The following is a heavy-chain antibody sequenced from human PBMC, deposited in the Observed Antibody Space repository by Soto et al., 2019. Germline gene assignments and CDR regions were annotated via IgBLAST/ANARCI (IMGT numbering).Heavy chain of an antibody. V-gene: IGHV3-23*01. CDR2: TSGSGGTT. CDR1: GFTFTNYA. D-gene: IGHD3-3*01. Sequence: EVQLLESGGGLVQPGGSLRLSCAASGFTFTNYAMSWVRQAPGKGLEWVSATSGSGGTTFYADSVKGRFTISRDNSKDTAYLQMKSLRAEDTALYYRVRAPPSGQRRFAFSVWGQGTMVTVSS. CDR3: VRAPPSGQRRFAFSV. J-gene: IGHJ3*01.